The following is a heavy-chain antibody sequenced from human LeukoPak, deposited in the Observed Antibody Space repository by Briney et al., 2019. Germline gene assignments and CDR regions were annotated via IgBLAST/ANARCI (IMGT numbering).Heavy chain of an antibody. J-gene: IGHJ6*03. CDR1: GFTFSSSA. CDR3: ASVPKAYYYMDV. V-gene: IGHV3-23*01. Sequence: GGSLRLSCAASGFTFSSSAMSWVRQAPGKGLEWVSTISGSGDRTYYADSVKGRFTISRDNSKNTLYLQMNSLRAEDTAVYYCASVPKAYYYMDVWGKGTTVTVSS. D-gene: IGHD3-10*01. CDR2: ISGSGDRT.